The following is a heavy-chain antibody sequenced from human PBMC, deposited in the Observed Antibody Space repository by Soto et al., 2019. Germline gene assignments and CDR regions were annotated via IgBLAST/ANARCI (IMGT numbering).Heavy chain of an antibody. CDR1: GGSIGYYY. V-gene: IGHV4-59*08. CDR3: ARTRTIFGVVVLGFDP. J-gene: IGHJ5*02. CDR2: IFYSGST. Sequence: SETLSLTCSISGGSIGYYYWSWIRQPPGKGLEWIGYIFYSGSTTYNPSLKSRVTISLDTSKNQFSLKLSSVTAADTAVYYCARTRTIFGVVVLGFDPWGQGTLVTVSS. D-gene: IGHD3-3*01.